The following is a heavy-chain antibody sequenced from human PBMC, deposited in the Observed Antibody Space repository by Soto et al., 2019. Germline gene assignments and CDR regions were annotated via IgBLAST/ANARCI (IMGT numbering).Heavy chain of an antibody. CDR1: GFTFSSYS. D-gene: IGHD3-16*01. Sequence: GGSLRLSCAASGFTFSSYSMNWVRQAPGKGLEWVSSISSSSSYIYYADSVKGRFTISRDNAKNSLYLQMNSLRAEDTAVYYCARETSPEGGRDYYYYMDVWGKGTTVTVSS. V-gene: IGHV3-21*01. CDR3: ARETSPEGGRDYYYYMDV. CDR2: ISSSSSYI. J-gene: IGHJ6*03.